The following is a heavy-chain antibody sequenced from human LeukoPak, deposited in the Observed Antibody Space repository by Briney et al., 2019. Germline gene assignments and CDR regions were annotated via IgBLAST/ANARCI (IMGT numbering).Heavy chain of an antibody. D-gene: IGHD5-12*01. J-gene: IGHJ4*02. Sequence: GGSLRLSCAASGFTFSTYGMHWVRQAPGKGLEWVGFIHYSGINKYYADSVKGRFTISRDNSKSTLYLQMNSLRAEDTAVYYCAKDDGGVATGQFDYWGQGTLVTVSS. CDR3: AKDDGGVATGQFDY. V-gene: IGHV3-30*02. CDR1: GFTFSTYG. CDR2: IHYSGINK.